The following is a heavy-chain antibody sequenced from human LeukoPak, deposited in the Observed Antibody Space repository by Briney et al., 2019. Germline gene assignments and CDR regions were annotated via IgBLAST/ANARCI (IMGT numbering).Heavy chain of an antibody. CDR2: ISSSGRTM. V-gene: IGHV3-48*03. J-gene: IGHJ5*02. Sequence: GGSLRLSCAASGFIFSSYEMSWVRQAPGKGLEWVSYISSSGRTMYYADSVKGRFTVSRDNAKNSLYLQMNSLRAEDTAVYYCAKDRSSSWYARWFDPWGQGTLVTVSS. CDR3: AKDRSSSWYARWFDP. D-gene: IGHD6-13*01. CDR1: GFIFSSYE.